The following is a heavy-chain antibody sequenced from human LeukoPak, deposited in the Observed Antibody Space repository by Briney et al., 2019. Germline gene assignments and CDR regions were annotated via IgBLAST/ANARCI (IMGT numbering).Heavy chain of an antibody. V-gene: IGHV1-46*01. Sequence: GASVKVSCKASGYTFTIYYMHWVRQAPGQELEWMGIINPSGGSTSYAQKFQGRVTMTRDTSTSTVYMELSSLRSEDTAVYYCAREDYYYYGMDVWGQGTTVTVSS. CDR3: AREDYYYYGMDV. CDR2: INPSGGST. J-gene: IGHJ6*02. CDR1: GYTFTIYY.